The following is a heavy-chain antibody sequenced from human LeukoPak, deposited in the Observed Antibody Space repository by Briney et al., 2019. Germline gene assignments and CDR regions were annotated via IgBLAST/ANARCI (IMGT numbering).Heavy chain of an antibody. J-gene: IGHJ4*02. D-gene: IGHD3-22*01. CDR3: AKVLYYYDSSGYYYFDY. CDR2: IYGGGST. Sequence: PGGSLRLSCAASGFTVSSNYMSWVRQAPGKGLEWVSVIYGGGSTYYADSVKGRFTISRDNSKNTLYLQMNSLRAEDTAVYYCAKVLYYYDSSGYYYFDYWGQGTLVTVSS. V-gene: IGHV3-53*01. CDR1: GFTVSSNY.